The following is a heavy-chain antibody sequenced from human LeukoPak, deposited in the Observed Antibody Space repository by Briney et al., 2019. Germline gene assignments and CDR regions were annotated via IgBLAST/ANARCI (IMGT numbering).Heavy chain of an antibody. J-gene: IGHJ3*02. Sequence: PSETLSLTCTVSGGSASSGSYYWSWIRQPPGKGLEWIGYIYYSGSTNYNPSLKSRVTISVDTSKNQFSLKLSSVTAADTAVYYCARGREGDAFDIWGQGTMVTVSS. CDR2: IYYSGST. V-gene: IGHV4-61*01. CDR1: GGSASSGSYY. CDR3: ARGREGDAFDI.